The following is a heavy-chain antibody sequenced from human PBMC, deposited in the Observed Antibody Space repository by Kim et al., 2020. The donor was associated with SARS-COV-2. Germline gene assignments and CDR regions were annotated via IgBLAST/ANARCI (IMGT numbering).Heavy chain of an antibody. CDR2: ISSDDTNNK. CDR3: ARDQVLWFGAPNMGSYFDY. CDR1: GFTFSAYP. Sequence: GGSLRLSCAASGFTFSAYPLHWVRQAPGKGLEWVAAISSDDTNNKYYADSVKGRFTISRDNSKNTLYLQMNSLRPDDTAVYFCARDQVLWFGAPNMGSYFDYWGQGTQVTVSS. J-gene: IGHJ4*02. V-gene: IGHV3-30*04. D-gene: IGHD3-10*01.